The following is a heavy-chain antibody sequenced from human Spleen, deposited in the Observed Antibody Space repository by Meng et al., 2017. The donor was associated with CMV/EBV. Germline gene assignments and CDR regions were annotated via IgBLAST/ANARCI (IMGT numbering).Heavy chain of an antibody. CDR3: STKYSNRFDY. Sequence: GKSLKISCASSRFTFSRYWMHWVRQAPGKGLVWVSRINSDGSSTSYADSVKGRFTISRDNAKNTLYLQMNSLRAEDTAVYYCSTKYSNRFDYWGQGTLVTVSS. D-gene: IGHD2/OR15-2a*01. CDR2: INSDGSST. J-gene: IGHJ4*02. V-gene: IGHV3-74*01. CDR1: RFTFSRYW.